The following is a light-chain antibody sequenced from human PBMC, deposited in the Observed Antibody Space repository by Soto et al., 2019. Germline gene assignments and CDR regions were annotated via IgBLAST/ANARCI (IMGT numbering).Light chain of an antibody. Sequence: QSALTQPASVSGSPGQSTTISCTGASSDIGSYNLVSWYQQYPGRAPRLMTYEVNNRPSGVSNRFSGSKSGNTASLTISVLQAEDEADYYCSSYTASSTYVFGPGTKLTVL. J-gene: IGLJ1*01. V-gene: IGLV2-14*01. CDR2: EVN. CDR3: SSYTASSTYV. CDR1: SSDIGSYNL.